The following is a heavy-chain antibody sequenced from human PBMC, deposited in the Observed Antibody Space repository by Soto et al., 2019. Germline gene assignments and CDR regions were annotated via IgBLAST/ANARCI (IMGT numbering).Heavy chain of an antibody. CDR2: IKQDGSEK. CDR1: GFTFSSYW. D-gene: IGHD6-13*01. V-gene: IGHV3-7*05. Sequence: GGSLRLSCAASGFTFSSYWMSWVRQAPGKGLEWVANIKQDGSEKYYVDSVKGRFTISRDNAKNSLYLQMNSLRAEDTAVYYCARDPRDSSSWTYYCYYYRMDVWGQGTTVTVSS. J-gene: IGHJ6*02. CDR3: ARDPRDSSSWTYYCYYYRMDV.